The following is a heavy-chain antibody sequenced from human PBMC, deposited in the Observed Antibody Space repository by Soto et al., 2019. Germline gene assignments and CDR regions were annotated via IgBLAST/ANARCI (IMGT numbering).Heavy chain of an antibody. CDR3: ARGTTGTSYFFDY. V-gene: IGHV4-59*01. CDR1: GGSISNYY. Sequence: SETLSLTCTVSGGSISNYYWSWIRQPPGKGLEWIGYIYFSGGTNYNPALKSRVTISIDTSKNQFSLKLTSVTAADTAVYYCARGTTGTSYFFDYWGQGTLVTVSS. J-gene: IGHJ4*02. CDR2: IYFSGGT. D-gene: IGHD2-8*02.